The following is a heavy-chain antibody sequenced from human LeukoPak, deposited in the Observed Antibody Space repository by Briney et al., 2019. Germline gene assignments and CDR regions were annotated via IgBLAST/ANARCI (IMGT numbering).Heavy chain of an antibody. J-gene: IGHJ4*02. CDR3: ARGLTVTFLDY. CDR1: GGSISSYY. V-gene: IGHV4-59*01. CDR2: IYYSGST. Sequence: SETLSLTRTVSGGSISSYYWSWIRQPPGKGLEWIGYIYYSGSTNYNPSLKSRVTISVDTSKNQFSLKLSSVTAADTAVYYCARGLTVTFLDYWGQGTLVTVSS. D-gene: IGHD4-17*01.